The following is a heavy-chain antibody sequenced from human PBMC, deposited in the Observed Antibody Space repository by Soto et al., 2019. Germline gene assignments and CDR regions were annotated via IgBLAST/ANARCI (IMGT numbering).Heavy chain of an antibody. CDR3: ATALIAASYYYGMDV. D-gene: IGHD6-6*01. Sequence: PSETLSLTCTVSGGSISSSSYYWGWIHEPPGKGLEWIGSINHSGTTNYNPSLKSRVTISVDTSKNQFPLKLSSVTAADTAVYYCATALIAASYYYGMDVWGQGTTVTVSS. J-gene: IGHJ6*02. CDR1: GGSISSSSYY. CDR2: INHSGTT. V-gene: IGHV4-39*06.